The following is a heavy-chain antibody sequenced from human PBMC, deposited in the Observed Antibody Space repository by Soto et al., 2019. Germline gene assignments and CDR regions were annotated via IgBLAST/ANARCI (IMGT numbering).Heavy chain of an antibody. J-gene: IGHJ6*02. CDR2: IWYDGSNK. V-gene: IGHV3-33*01. CDR1: GFTFSSYG. D-gene: IGHD3-10*01. CDR3: ARPYYYGSGSGYGMDV. Sequence: QVQLVESGGGVVQPGRSLRLSCAASGFTFSSYGMHWVRQAPGKGLEWVAVIWYDGSNKYYADSVKGRFTISRDNSKNTLYLQMNSLRAEDTAVYYCARPYYYGSGSGYGMDVWGQGTTVTVSS.